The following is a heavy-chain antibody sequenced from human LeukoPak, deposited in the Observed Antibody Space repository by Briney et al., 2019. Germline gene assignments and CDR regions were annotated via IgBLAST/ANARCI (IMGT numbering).Heavy chain of an antibody. V-gene: IGHV3-53*01. J-gene: IGHJ4*02. CDR1: GFTVSSNY. CDR3: AREAEEYCSGGSCYAGSFDY. CDR2: IYSGGST. Sequence: PGGSLRLSCAASGFTVSSNYMSWVRHTPGKGLEWVSVIYSGGSTYYADSVKGRFTISRDNSKNTLYLQMNSLRAEDTAVYYCAREAEEYCSGGSCYAGSFDYWGQGTLVTVSS. D-gene: IGHD2-15*01.